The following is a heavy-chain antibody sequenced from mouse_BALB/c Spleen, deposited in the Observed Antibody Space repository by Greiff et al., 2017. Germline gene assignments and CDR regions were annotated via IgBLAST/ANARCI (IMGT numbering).Heavy chain of an antibody. D-gene: IGHD2-1*01. CDR2: ISSGSSTI. CDR3: ARSRSTLYAMDY. Sequence: EVKVVESGGGLVQPGGSRKLSCAASGFTFSSFGMHWVRQAPEKGLEWVAYISSGSSTIYYADTVKGRFTISRDNPKNTLFLQMTSLRSEDTAMYNCARSRSTLYAMDYWGQGTSVTVSS. CDR1: GFTFSSFG. V-gene: IGHV5-17*02. J-gene: IGHJ4*01.